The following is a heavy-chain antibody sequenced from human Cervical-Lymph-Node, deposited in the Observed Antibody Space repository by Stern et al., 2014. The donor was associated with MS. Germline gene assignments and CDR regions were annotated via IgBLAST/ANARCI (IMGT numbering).Heavy chain of an antibody. CDR1: GYSFTSYW. CDR3: ARLYSSNTYNWFDP. V-gene: IGHV5-51*03. CDR2: IFPGAPDT. J-gene: IGHJ5*02. D-gene: IGHD1/OR15-1a*01. Sequence: VQLVQSGAEVKKPGESLKISWKGSGYSFTSYWIGWGRQRSGKDLEWMGSIFPGAPDTISSPSFQGQVTISADKSISTAYLQWSSLKASDTAMYYCARLYSSNTYNWFDPWGQGTLVTVSS.